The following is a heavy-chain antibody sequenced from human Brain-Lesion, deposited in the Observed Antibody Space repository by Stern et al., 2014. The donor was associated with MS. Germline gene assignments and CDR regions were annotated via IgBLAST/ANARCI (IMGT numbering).Heavy chain of an antibody. CDR3: ARDQRGITIFGVVTDYYYLGMDV. CDR2: INPNTGGT. Sequence: QMQLEQSGAEVKKPGASVKVSCKTSGYIFTGYYIHWVRQAPGQGLEWMAWINPNTGGTKYAHKFQGRVTMSRDTSISTAYVELSSLTSDDTAVYYCARDQRGITIFGVVTDYYYLGMDVWGQGTTVTVSS. D-gene: IGHD3-3*01. CDR1: GYIFTGYY. V-gene: IGHV1-2*07. J-gene: IGHJ6*02.